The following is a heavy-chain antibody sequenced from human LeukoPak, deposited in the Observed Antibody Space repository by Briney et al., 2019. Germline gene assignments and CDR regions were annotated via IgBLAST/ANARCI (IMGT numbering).Heavy chain of an antibody. CDR1: GGTFSSYA. D-gene: IGHD3-22*01. J-gene: IGHJ4*02. Sequence: PWASVKVSCKASGGTFSSYAISWVRQAPGQGLEWMGGIIPIFGTANYVQKFQGRVTITADESTSTAYMELSSLRSEDTAVYYCARGGDYYDSSGYYLPGLDYWGQGTLVTVSS. CDR2: IIPIFGTA. V-gene: IGHV1-69*01. CDR3: ARGGDYYDSSGYYLPGLDY.